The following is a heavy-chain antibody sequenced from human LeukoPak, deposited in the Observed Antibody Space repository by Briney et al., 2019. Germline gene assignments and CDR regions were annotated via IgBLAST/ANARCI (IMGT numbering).Heavy chain of an antibody. CDR1: GGSISSYY. V-gene: IGHV4-59*01. J-gene: IGHJ3*02. CDR2: IYYSGST. D-gene: IGHD5-12*01. Sequence: SETLSLTCTVSGGSISSYYWSWIRQPPGKGLEWIGYIYYSGSTNYNPSLKSRVTISVDTSKNLFSLKLSSVTAADTAVYYCARLSIVAYAFDIWGQGTMVTVSS. CDR3: ARLSIVAYAFDI.